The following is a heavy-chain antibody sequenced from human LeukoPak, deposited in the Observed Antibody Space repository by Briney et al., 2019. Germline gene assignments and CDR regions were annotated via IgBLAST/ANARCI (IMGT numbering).Heavy chain of an antibody. CDR2: IKSDGSTT. CDR3: AKDSYGSSWAYYYMDV. CDR1: GFTFSSYW. Sequence: AGGSLRLSCAASGFTFSSYWMHWVRQAPGKGLVWVSRIKSDGSTTTYADSVKGRFTISRDNAKNTLYLQMNSLRPEDTALYYCAKDSYGSSWAYYYMDVWGTGTTVTISS. V-gene: IGHV3-74*01. J-gene: IGHJ6*03. D-gene: IGHD6-13*01.